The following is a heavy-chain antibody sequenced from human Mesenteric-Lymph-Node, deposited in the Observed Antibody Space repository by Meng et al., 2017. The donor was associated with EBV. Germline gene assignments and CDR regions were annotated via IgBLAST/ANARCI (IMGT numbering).Heavy chain of an antibody. CDR3: TGYSVSRPNHDD. D-gene: IGHD2-21*01. J-gene: IGHJ4*02. CDR2: INHSGNK. Sequence: WGGGLLPAMYRLPSPCAVYGGSCSGYYPSWIRPPPGKGLEWIGKINHSGNKYYTPSLKSRFTISVDKSKNPLYLQMSCLSAEDTAVYYCTGYSVSRPNHDDWGQGTLVTVSS. V-gene: IGHV4-34*01. CDR1: GGSCSGYY.